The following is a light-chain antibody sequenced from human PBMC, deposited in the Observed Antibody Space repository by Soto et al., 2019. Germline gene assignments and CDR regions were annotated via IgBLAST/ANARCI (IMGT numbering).Light chain of an antibody. Sequence: QSVLTQPPSVSAAPGQKVTISCSGSSSNIGNNYVSWYQQRPGTAPKLLIYDNNKRPSGIPDRFSGSKSGTSATLGITGLQTGDEADYYCGPWDSSLSAFFGGGTKLTVL. V-gene: IGLV1-51*01. J-gene: IGLJ2*01. CDR3: GPWDSSLSAF. CDR1: SSNIGNNY. CDR2: DNN.